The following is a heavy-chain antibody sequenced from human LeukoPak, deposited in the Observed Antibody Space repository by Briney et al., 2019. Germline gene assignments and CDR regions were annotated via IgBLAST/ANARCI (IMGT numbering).Heavy chain of an antibody. J-gene: IGHJ6*02. CDR3: TTLASRSPYYYGMDV. CDR2: IKSKFDGGTT. Sequence: GGSLRLSCAASGFTSSNAWMTWVRQAPVKGLEWVGRIKSKFDGGTTDYAAPVKGRFTISRDDSKNTLYLQMSSLKTEDTAAYYCTTLASRSPYYYGMDVWGQGTTVTVSS. V-gene: IGHV3-15*01. CDR1: GFTSSNAW.